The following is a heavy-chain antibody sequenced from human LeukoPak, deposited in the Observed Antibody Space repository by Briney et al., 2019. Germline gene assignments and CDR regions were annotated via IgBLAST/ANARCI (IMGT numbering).Heavy chain of an antibody. D-gene: IGHD2-21*01. CDR3: AKGGDRIWDAFDI. Sequence: PGGSLRLSCAASGFSFDDYAMHWVRQAPGKGLEWISLISGDGDPTYYADSVKGRFTISRDNSKKSLYLQMNSLRTEDTALYYCAKGGDRIWDAFDIWGRGTKVTVSS. CDR2: ISGDGDPT. CDR1: GFSFDDYA. V-gene: IGHV3-43*02. J-gene: IGHJ3*02.